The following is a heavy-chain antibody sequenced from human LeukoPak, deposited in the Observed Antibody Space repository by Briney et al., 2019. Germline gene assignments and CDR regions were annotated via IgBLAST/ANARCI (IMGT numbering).Heavy chain of an antibody. CDR2: IYYSGSA. CDR3: ARTYCGGDCSFDF. V-gene: IGHV4-59*01. CDR1: GGSISTYY. J-gene: IGHJ4*02. Sequence: SETLSLTCTVSGGSISTYYWTWIRQPPGKGLEWIGYIYYSGSANYNPSLKSRVTMSVDTSKNQFSLKLSSLTDADTAVYYCARTYCGGDCSFDFWGQGILVTVSS. D-gene: IGHD2-21*02.